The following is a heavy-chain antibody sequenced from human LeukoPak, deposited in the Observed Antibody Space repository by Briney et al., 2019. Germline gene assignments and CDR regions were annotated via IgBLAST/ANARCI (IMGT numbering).Heavy chain of an antibody. CDR1: GFTFSDFA. J-gene: IGHJ4*02. D-gene: IGHD2-15*01. CDR2: ITTSGEST. Sequence: PGGSLRLSCAPSGFTFSDFAMSWVRQSPGKGLEWVSSITTSGESTYYADSVNGRFAISRDNSGSTLYLPMNSLKIEDSAVYYCAKRLSRGYYGKLIFDYWGQGALVTVSS. CDR3: AKRLSRGYYGKLIFDY. V-gene: IGHV3-23*01.